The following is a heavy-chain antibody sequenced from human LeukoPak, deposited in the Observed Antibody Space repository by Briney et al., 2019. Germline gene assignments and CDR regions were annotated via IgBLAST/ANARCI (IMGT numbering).Heavy chain of an antibody. V-gene: IGHV3-23*01. J-gene: IGHJ4*02. CDR1: GITLSNYG. Sequence: GGSLRLSCAVSGITLSNYGMSWVRQAPRKGLEWVAGTSDSGGRTNYADSVKGRFTISRDNPKNTLYLQMNSLRTEDTAVYFCAKRGVVIRVILVGFHKEAYYFDSWGQGALVTVSS. CDR2: TSDSGGRT. CDR3: AKRGVVIRVILVGFHKEAYYFDS. D-gene: IGHD3-22*01.